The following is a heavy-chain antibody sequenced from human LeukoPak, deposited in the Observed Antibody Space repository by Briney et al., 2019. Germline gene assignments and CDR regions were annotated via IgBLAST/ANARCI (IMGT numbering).Heavy chain of an antibody. CDR3: ARLVVSTWYHEVLLGRDY. J-gene: IGHJ4*02. V-gene: IGHV4-39*01. CDR2: FFYSGST. D-gene: IGHD6-13*01. CDR1: GGSISSRPYC. Sequence: PSETLSLTCTVSGGSISSRPYCWGWIRQPPGKGLEWLGSFFYSGSTNYKPSLKSRVTISIDTSKNQFSLKVSSVTAGDTAVYYCARLVVSTWYHEVLLGRDYWGQGTLVTVSS.